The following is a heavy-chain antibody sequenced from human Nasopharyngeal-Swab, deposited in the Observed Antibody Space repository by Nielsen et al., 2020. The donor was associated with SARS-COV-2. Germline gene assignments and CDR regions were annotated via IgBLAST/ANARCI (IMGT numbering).Heavy chain of an antibody. V-gene: IGHV3-23*01. CDR3: ARDYDSSGYPVTPDYYYYMDV. CDR1: GYTFSNYA. Sequence: GESLKISCTGSGYTFSNYAISWVRQAPGQGLEWVSTVDYDGVRTHYADSVEGRFIISRDNSRNTAYLQIKSLRVEDTAVYYCARDYDSSGYPVTPDYYYYMDVWGKGTTVTVSS. J-gene: IGHJ6*03. D-gene: IGHD3-22*01. CDR2: VDYDGVRT.